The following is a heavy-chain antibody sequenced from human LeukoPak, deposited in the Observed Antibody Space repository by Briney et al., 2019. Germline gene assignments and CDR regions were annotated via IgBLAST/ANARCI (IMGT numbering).Heavy chain of an antibody. CDR1: GFTFGDYA. D-gene: IGHD3-10*01. CDR2: IRSKAYGGTT. CDR3: TRGRSGLGGVPGIY. Sequence: GGSLRLSCTASGFTFGDYAMSWFRQAPGKGLEWVGFIRSKAYGGTTEYAASVKGRFTISRDDSKSIAYLQMNSLKTEDTAVYYCTRGRSGLGGVPGIYWGQGTLVTVSS. V-gene: IGHV3-49*03. J-gene: IGHJ4*02.